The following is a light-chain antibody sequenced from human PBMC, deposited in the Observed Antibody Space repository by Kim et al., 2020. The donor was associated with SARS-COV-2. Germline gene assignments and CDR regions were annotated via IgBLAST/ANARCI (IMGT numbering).Light chain of an antibody. V-gene: IGLV3-21*04. CDR3: LVWDTPSSHYV. Sequence: PGRTATTDREGDKIVATAVQPYHQRAGPGPTLVISNNPDRPPGIPERFSGSNSGNAATLTIRRVEAGEEADYFCLVWDTPSSHYVFGPGTKGTV. CDR1: KIVATA. CDR2: NNP. J-gene: IGLJ1*01.